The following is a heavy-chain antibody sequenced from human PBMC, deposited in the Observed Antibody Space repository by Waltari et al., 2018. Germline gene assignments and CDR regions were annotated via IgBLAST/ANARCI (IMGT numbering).Heavy chain of an antibody. Sequence: VQLVESGGGLVQPGKTLRLSCVASGFIFEESAMHWGRQVPGKGLEWLSGISWNSNNIVYADSVKGRFTISRDNAENSLYLLMNNLRSDDTALYYCVRDAFGNTIGGVFDYWGQGTLLTVSS. J-gene: IGHJ4*02. D-gene: IGHD3-3*01. V-gene: IGHV3-9*01. CDR1: GFIFEESA. CDR2: ISWNSNNI. CDR3: VRDAFGNTIGGVFDY.